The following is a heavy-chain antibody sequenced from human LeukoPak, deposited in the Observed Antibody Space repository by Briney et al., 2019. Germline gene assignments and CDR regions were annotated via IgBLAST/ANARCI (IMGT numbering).Heavy chain of an antibody. CDR3: ARDQSSSPYYYYYYMDV. CDR2: ISGSGGST. J-gene: IGHJ6*03. Sequence: PGGSLRLSCAASGFTFSSYAMSWVRQAPGKGLEWVSAISGSGGSTYYADSVKGRFTISRDNSKNTLYLQMNSLRAEDTAVYYCARDQSSSPYYYYYYMDVWGKGTTVTVSS. D-gene: IGHD6-6*01. CDR1: GFTFSSYA. V-gene: IGHV3-23*01.